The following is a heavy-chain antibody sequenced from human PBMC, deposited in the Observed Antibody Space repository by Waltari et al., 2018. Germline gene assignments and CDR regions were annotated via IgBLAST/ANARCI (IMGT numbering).Heavy chain of an antibody. CDR3: AKDRSYGHSLAN. J-gene: IGHJ4*02. CDR1: GYDVRSSD. D-gene: IGHD4-17*01. Sequence: EVELVESGGGLLQRGGSLRLSCEGSGYDVRSSDSNWVRQAPGKGLEWVSGIHSGGNTYYADSVKGRFTISRDNSKNTLYLQMNSLRAEDTAVYYCAKDRSYGHSLANWGQGTLVTVSS. CDR2: IHSGGNT. V-gene: IGHV3-53*01.